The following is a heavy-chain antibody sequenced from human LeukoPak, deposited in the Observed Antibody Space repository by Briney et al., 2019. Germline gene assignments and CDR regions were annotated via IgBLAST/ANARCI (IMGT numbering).Heavy chain of an antibody. CDR1: GFNFSNYA. D-gene: IGHD2-2*01. Sequence: TGGSLRLSCAASGFNFSNYAMTWVRQAPGKGLEWVSAVTGSSSSTYYADSVKGRFTISRDNSKNMLYLEMNSLRVEDTAIYYCAKDRSSTTSCSNYWGRGTLVTVSS. CDR2: VTGSSSST. J-gene: IGHJ4*02. CDR3: AKDRSSTTSCSNY. V-gene: IGHV3-23*01.